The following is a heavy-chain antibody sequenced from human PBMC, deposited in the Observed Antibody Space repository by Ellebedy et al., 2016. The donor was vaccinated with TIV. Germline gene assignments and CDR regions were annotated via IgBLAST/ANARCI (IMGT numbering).Heavy chain of an antibody. CDR3: ARATVGSSWSRAFDY. J-gene: IGHJ4*02. V-gene: IGHV3-30*04. D-gene: IGHD6-13*01. CDR2: ISYNGSNK. Sequence: PGGSLRLSCAASGFTFSNYTMHRVRQAPGKGLEWVAVISYNGSNKYYADSVKGRFTISRDNSKNTLYLQMNSLRADDTAVYYCARATVGSSWSRAFDYWGQGTLVTVSS. CDR1: GFTFSNYT.